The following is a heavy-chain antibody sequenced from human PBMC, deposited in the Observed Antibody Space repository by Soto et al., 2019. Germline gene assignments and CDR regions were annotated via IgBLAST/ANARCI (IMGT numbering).Heavy chain of an antibody. J-gene: IGHJ4*02. Sequence: GGSLRLSCAASGFTFSSNWMHWVRQPPGKGLVWVSRIKSDGSNTGYADSVKGRFTISRDNAKNTLYLQMDSLRAEDTAVYYCAREGNWNLDYWGQGTLVTVSS. V-gene: IGHV3-74*01. CDR3: AREGNWNLDY. CDR1: GFTFSSNW. D-gene: IGHD1-20*01. CDR2: IKSDGSNT.